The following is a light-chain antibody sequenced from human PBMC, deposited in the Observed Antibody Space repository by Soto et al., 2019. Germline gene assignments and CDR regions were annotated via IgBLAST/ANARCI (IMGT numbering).Light chain of an antibody. Sequence: QSVLTQPASVSGSPGQSITISCTGTSSDIGGYNFVSWYQQHPGSAPQLIIYEVNNRPSGVSNRFSGSKFENTATLTISGVQAADDAYYYCVSYTSSTSPVFGGGTKLTVL. V-gene: IGLV2-14*01. CDR3: VSYTSSTSPV. J-gene: IGLJ3*02. CDR1: SSDIGGYNF. CDR2: EVN.